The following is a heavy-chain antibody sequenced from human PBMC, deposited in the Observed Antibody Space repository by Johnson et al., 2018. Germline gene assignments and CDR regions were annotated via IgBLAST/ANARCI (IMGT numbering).Heavy chain of an antibody. V-gene: IGHV3-21*01. CDR1: GFTFSSYS. J-gene: IGHJ1*01. CDR2: ISSSSSYI. Sequence: VQLVQSGGGLVKXGGSLRLXCAASGFTFSSYSMNWVRQAPGKGLEWVSSISSSSSYIYNADSMKGRFTISRDNAKNSLHLQMNNLRAEDTAVYYCARSQSAYYGDYVGAEYFQHWGQGTLVTVSS. CDR3: ARSQSAYYGDYVGAEYFQH. D-gene: IGHD4-17*01.